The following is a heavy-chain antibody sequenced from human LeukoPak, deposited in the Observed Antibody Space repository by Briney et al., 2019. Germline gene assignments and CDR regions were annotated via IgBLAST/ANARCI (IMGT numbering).Heavy chain of an antibody. CDR2: ISSSSSYI. V-gene: IGHV3-21*04. CDR3: AKRKTAWWYFDY. CDR1: GFTFSSYS. Sequence: GGSLRLSCAASGFTFSSYSMNWVRQAPGKGLEWVSSISSSSSYIYYADSVKGRFTISRDNAKNSLYLQMNSLRAEDTAVYYCAKRKTAWWYFDYWGQGTLVTVSS. D-gene: IGHD2-15*01. J-gene: IGHJ4*02.